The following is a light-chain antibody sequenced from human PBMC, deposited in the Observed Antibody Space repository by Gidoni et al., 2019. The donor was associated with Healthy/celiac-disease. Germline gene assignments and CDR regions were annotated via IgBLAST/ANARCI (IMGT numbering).Light chain of an antibody. CDR3: QQYGSSPLYT. Sequence: DIVLPQSPATLSLSPGERATLSCRASQSVSSSYLAWYQQKPGQAPRLLIYGASSRATGIPDRFSGSGSGTDFTLTISRLEPEDFAVYYCQQYGSSPLYTFGQGTKLEIK. CDR1: QSVSSSY. CDR2: GAS. V-gene: IGKV3-20*01. J-gene: IGKJ2*01.